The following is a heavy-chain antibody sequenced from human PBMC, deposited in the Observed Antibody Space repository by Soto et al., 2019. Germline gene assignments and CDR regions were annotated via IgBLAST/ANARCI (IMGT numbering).Heavy chain of an antibody. Sequence: GASVKVSCKASGYTFTSYYMHWVRQAPGQGLEWMGIINPSGGSTSYAQKFQGRVTMTRDTSTSTIYMELSSLRSEDTAVYYCARSEAGGWFDPWGQGTLVTVSS. V-gene: IGHV1-46*01. CDR2: INPSGGST. J-gene: IGHJ5*02. CDR3: ARSEAGGWFDP. CDR1: GYTFTSYY.